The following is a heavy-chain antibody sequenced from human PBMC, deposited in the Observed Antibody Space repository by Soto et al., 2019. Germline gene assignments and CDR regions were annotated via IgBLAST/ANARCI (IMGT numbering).Heavy chain of an antibody. CDR2: ISAYNGNT. CDR1: GYTFTSYG. D-gene: IGHD6-13*01. J-gene: IGHJ4*02. CDR3: ARESSSSCHDY. V-gene: IGHV1-18*01. Sequence: QVQLVHSGVKVKNPGASVKFSCRASGYTFTSYGISWVRQPPGQGLEWMGWISAYNGNTNYAQKLQGRVTMTTDTSTSTAYMELRSLRSDDTAVYYCARESSSSCHDYWGQGTLVTVSS.